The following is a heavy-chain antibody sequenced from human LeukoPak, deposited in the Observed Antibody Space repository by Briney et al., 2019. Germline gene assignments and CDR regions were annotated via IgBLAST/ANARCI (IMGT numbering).Heavy chain of an antibody. Sequence: SETLSLTCAVYGGSFSGYYWSWIRQPPGKGMEWIGEINHSGSTNYNPSLKSRVTISVDTSKNQFSLKLSSVTAADTAVYYCARLNSLIQLLLRHSFDIWGQGTMVTVSS. CDR1: GGSFSGYY. V-gene: IGHV4-34*01. CDR2: INHSGST. D-gene: IGHD5-18*01. CDR3: ARLNSLIQLLLRHSFDI. J-gene: IGHJ3*02.